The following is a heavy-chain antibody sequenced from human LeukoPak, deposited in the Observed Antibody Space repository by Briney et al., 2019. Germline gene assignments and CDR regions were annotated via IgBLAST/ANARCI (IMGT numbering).Heavy chain of an antibody. CDR3: ARGQWELPYYFDY. D-gene: IGHD1-26*01. J-gene: IGHJ4*02. CDR1: GYTFTSYD. V-gene: IGHV1-8*01. Sequence: ASVKVSCKASGYTFTSYDINWVRQATGQGLEWMGWMNPNSGNTGYAQKFQGRVTMTRNTSISTAYMELSSLRSEDTAVYHCARGQWELPYYFDYWGQGTLVTVSS. CDR2: MNPNSGNT.